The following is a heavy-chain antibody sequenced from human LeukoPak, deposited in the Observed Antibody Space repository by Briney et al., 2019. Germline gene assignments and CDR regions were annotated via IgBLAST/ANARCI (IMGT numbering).Heavy chain of an antibody. V-gene: IGHV4-4*07. CDR3: ARDGAAAGTAFDY. D-gene: IGHD6-13*01. J-gene: IGHJ4*02. CDR2: IYTSGST. CDR1: GGSISSYY. Sequence: SETLSLTCTVSGGSISSYYWGWIRQPAGKGLEWIGRIYTSGSTNYNPSLKSRVTMSVDTSKNQFSLKLSSVTAADTAVYYCARDGAAAGTAFDYWGQGTLVTVSS.